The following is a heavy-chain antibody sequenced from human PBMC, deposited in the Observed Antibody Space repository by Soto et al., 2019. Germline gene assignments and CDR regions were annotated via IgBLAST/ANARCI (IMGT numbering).Heavy chain of an antibody. CDR2: IIPIFGTA. V-gene: IGHV1-69*01. Sequence: QVQLVQSGAEVKKPGSSVKVSCKASGGTFSSYAISWVRQAPGQGLEWMGGIIPIFGTANYAQKFQGRVTITADESTSTAYMELSSLRSEDTAVYYSARARTPYDFWSGENWFDPWGQGTLVTVSS. CDR3: ARARTPYDFWSGENWFDP. CDR1: GGTFSSYA. D-gene: IGHD3-3*01. J-gene: IGHJ5*02.